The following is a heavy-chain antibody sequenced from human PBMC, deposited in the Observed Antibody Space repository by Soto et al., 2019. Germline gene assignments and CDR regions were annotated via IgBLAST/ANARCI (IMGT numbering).Heavy chain of an antibody. CDR3: ARGPDDSDVPRWDY. CDR2: INLRSGTT. CDR1: GYNFNQYY. J-gene: IGHJ4*02. Sequence: QVQLVQSGAEVRKPGASVRLSCETSGYNFNQYYIHWVRQAPGQGLEWMGIINLRSGTTDNAHKFLGRVTVTGDTSTSTAYMQLSSLRSEDTAVYFCARGPDDSDVPRWDYWGQGTLVIVSS. D-gene: IGHD4-17*01. V-gene: IGHV1-46*02.